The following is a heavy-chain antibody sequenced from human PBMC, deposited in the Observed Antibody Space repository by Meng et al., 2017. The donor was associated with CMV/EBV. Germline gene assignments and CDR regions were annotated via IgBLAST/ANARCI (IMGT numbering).Heavy chain of an antibody. CDR3: ARGEDFWSGYYRFDY. J-gene: IGHJ4*02. CDR1: GYTFTSYA. CDR2: SNAGNGNT. V-gene: IGHV1-3*02. Sequence: ASVKVSCKASGYTFTSYAMHWVRQAPGQRLEWMGWSNAGNGNTKYSQEFQGRVTITRDTSASTAYMELSSLRAEDTAVYYCARGEDFWSGYYRFDYWGQGTLVTVSS. D-gene: IGHD3-3*01.